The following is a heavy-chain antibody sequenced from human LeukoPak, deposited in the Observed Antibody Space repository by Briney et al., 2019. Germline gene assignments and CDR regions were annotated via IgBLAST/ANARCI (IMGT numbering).Heavy chain of an antibody. CDR2: INTDGSST. CDR3: ARGADFLTSLFDY. J-gene: IGHJ4*02. Sequence: SGGSLRLSCAASGFTFSSYAMSWVRQAPGKGLVWVSRINTDGSSTSYADSVKGRFTISRDNAKNTLYLQMNSLRAEDTAVYYCARGADFLTSLFDYWGQGTLVTVSS. CDR1: GFTFSSYA. V-gene: IGHV3-74*01. D-gene: IGHD3/OR15-3a*01.